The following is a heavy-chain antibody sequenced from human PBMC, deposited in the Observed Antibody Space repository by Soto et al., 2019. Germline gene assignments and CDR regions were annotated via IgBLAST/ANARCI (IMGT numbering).Heavy chain of an antibody. J-gene: IGHJ4*02. CDR1: GFTFSSYG. V-gene: IGHV3-30*18. CDR3: AKGPTYCSGGSCSIDY. Sequence: HPGGSLRLSCAASGFTFSSYGMHWVRQAPGKGLEWVAVISYDGSNKYYADSVKGRFTISRDNSKNTLYPQMNSLRAEDTAVYYCAKGPTYCSGGSCSIDYWGQGTLVTVSS. D-gene: IGHD2-15*01. CDR2: ISYDGSNK.